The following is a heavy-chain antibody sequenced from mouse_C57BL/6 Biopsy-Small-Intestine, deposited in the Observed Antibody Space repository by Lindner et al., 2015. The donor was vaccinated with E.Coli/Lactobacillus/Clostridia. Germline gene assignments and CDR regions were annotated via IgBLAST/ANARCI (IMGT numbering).Heavy chain of an antibody. CDR3: ASRELTGTFAY. D-gene: IGHD4-1*01. Sequence: VQLQESGAELARPGASVKLSCKASGYTFTSYGINWVKQRTGQGLEWIGEIYPRSGNTYYNEKFKGKATLTADKSSSTAYMELRSLTSEDSAVYFCASRELTGTFAYWGQGTLVTVSA. CDR1: GYTFTSYG. CDR2: IYPRSGNT. J-gene: IGHJ3*01. V-gene: IGHV1-81*01.